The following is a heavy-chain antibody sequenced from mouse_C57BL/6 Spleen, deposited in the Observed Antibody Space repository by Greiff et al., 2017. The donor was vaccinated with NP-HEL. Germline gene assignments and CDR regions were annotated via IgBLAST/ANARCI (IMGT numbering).Heavy chain of an antibody. J-gene: IGHJ2*01. CDR2: ISDGGSYT. Sequence: EVTVVESGGGLVKPGGSLKLSCAASGFTFSSSAMSWVRQTPDKRLEWVSTISDGGSYTYYPDNVNGRFTIIRDNSNNNLYLQRSHLKSEDTAMYYCARDLAYGSSPWYFDYWGQGTTLTVSS. CDR3: ARDLAYGSSPWYFDY. CDR1: GFTFSSSA. V-gene: IGHV5-4*01. D-gene: IGHD1-1*01.